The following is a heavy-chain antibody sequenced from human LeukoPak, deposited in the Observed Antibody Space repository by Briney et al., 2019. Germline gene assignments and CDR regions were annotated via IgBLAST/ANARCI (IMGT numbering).Heavy chain of an antibody. CDR2: IYPGDSDV. J-gene: IGHJ6*02. V-gene: IGHV5-51*01. Sequence: GEPLKISCKGSGYSFTSYWIAWVRQMPGKGLEWMGIIYPGDSDVTNSPSFQGQVTISADKSISTAYLQWSSLKASDTAMYYCARLIAGATSYGMDVGGQGTTVTVSS. CDR1: GYSFTSYW. D-gene: IGHD1-26*01. CDR3: ARLIAGATSYGMDV.